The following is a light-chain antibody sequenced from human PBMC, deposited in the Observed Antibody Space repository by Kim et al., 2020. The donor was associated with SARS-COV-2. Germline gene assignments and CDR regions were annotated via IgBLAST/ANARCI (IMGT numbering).Light chain of an antibody. CDR2: DVS. J-gene: IGLJ2*01. V-gene: IGLV2-14*03. Sequence: GQSITISCTGTSSDVGGYNYGSWYQQHPGKAPKLMIYDVSNRPSGVSNRFSGSKSGNTASLTISGLQAEDEADYYCSSYTSSSIVVFGGGTQLTVL. CDR1: SSDVGGYNY. CDR3: SSYTSSSIVV.